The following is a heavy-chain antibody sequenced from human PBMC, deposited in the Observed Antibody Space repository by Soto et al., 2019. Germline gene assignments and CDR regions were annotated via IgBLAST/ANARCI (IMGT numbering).Heavy chain of an antibody. CDR3: ASVPVRGVNPHWYYFDH. Sequence: QVQLVQSGAEVKKPGSSVKVSCKASGGTFSSYTISWVRQAPGQGLEWMGRIIPILGIANYAQKFQGRVTIASGHSTNTAYMVLRSLRSEDTAVYYCASVPVRGVNPHWYYFDHWGQGTLVTVSS. V-gene: IGHV1-69*02. CDR2: IIPILGIA. CDR1: GGTFSSYT. D-gene: IGHD3-10*01. J-gene: IGHJ4*02.